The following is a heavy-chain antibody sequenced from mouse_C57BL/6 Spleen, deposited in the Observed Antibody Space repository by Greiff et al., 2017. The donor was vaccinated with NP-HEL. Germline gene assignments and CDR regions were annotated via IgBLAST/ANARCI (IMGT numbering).Heavy chain of an antibody. CDR1: GFSLTSYG. V-gene: IGHV2-2*01. Sequence: VQLQQSGPGLVQPSQSLSITCTVSGFSLTSYGVHWVRQSPGKGLEWLGVIWSGGSTDYNAAFISRLSISKDNSKSRVFFQMNSLQADDTAIYYCARANWASYYFDYWGQGTTLTVSS. D-gene: IGHD4-1*01. CDR2: IWSGGST. CDR3: ARANWASYYFDY. J-gene: IGHJ2*01.